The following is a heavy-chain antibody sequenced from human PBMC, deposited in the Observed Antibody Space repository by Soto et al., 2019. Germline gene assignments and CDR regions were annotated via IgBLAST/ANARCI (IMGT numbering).Heavy chain of an antibody. V-gene: IGHV3-23*01. J-gene: IGHJ5*02. CDR1: GFTCRSYA. CDR2: ISGSGGST. D-gene: IGHD6-13*01. CDR3: AKDNAGISNWFDP. Sequence: GGSLRLSCAASGFTCRSYAMSWVRQAPGKGLEWVSAISGSGGSTYYADSVKGRFTISRDNSKNTLYLQMNSLRAEDTAVYYCAKDNAGISNWFDPWGQGTLVTVSS.